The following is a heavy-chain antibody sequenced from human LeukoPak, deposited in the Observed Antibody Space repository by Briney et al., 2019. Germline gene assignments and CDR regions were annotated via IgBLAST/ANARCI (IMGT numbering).Heavy chain of an antibody. Sequence: ASVKVSCKASGYTLTSYRIHWVRQAPGQGLEWMGIINPSGGSTTYTQKFQGRVTMTRDTSTSTVYMELSRLTSEDTAVYYCARDPLPHYYTSGSQNPADYWGQGTLVTVSS. V-gene: IGHV1-46*01. CDR1: GYTLTSYR. J-gene: IGHJ4*02. CDR3: ARDPLPHYYTSGSQNPADY. CDR2: INPSGGST. D-gene: IGHD3-10*01.